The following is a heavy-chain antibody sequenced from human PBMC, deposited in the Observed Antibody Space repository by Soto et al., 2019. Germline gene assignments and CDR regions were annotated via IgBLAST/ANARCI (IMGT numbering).Heavy chain of an antibody. CDR2: IRNDGSDK. CDR1: GFIFSPYG. Sequence: GGSLRLSCAASGFIFSPYGIHWVRQAPGKGLEWVALIRNDGSDKYYAESVTGRFTISRDNSKNTVYLQMNSLRAEDTALYFCARAPRMAPFDIWGQGTMVTVSS. J-gene: IGHJ3*02. V-gene: IGHV3-33*01. CDR3: ARAPRMAPFDI.